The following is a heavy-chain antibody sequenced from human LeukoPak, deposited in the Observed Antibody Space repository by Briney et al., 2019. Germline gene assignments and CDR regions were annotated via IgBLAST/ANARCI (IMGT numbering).Heavy chain of an antibody. Sequence: PGGSLRLSCAASGLTFSDYYMSWIRQAPGKGLEWVSYISSSGSTIYYADSVKGRFTISRDNAKNSLYLQMNSLRAEDTAVYYCARCDSSGYYFYYYYYMDVWGKGTTVTVSS. J-gene: IGHJ6*03. CDR2: ISSSGSTI. CDR1: GLTFSDYY. V-gene: IGHV3-11*04. CDR3: ARCDSSGYYFYYYYYMDV. D-gene: IGHD3-22*01.